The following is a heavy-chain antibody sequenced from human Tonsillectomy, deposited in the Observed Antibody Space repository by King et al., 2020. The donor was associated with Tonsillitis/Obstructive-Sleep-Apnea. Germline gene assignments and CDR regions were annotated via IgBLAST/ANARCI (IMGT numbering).Heavy chain of an antibody. CDR1: GGSISSGGYY. J-gene: IGHJ2*01. CDR2: IYFSGST. CDR3: ARDRDVWQLGKYWYFDL. V-gene: IGHV4-31*03. D-gene: IGHD3-16*01. Sequence: VQLQESGPGLVKPSQTLSLTCNVSGGSISSGGYYWSWIRQHPGKGLEWIGYIYFSGSTYYSPSLKSRVSLSLDTSKNQISLKLSSVTAADTAVYYCARDRDVWQLGKYWYFDLWGRGTLVTVSS.